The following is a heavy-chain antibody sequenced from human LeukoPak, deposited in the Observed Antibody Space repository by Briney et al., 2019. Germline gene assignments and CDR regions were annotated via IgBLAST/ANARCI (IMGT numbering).Heavy chain of an antibody. CDR2: INGENGNT. CDR3: AREVSSVGANYFDY. V-gene: IGHV1-3*03. Sequence: GASVKVSCKASGYIFSDYTMHWVRQAPGHRLEWMGWINGENGNTKYSQELRGRVTFTSDSSATTVYMELSSLRSEDVAVYYCAREVSSVGANYFDYWGQGTLVTVSS. CDR1: GYIFSDYT. D-gene: IGHD3-10*01. J-gene: IGHJ4*02.